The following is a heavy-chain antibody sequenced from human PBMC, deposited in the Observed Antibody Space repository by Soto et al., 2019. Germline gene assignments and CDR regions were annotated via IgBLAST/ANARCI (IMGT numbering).Heavy chain of an antibody. Sequence: QVLLEQWGAGLLKPSETLSLTCAVYGGSFSGYYWTWIRQPPGRGLEWLGEINHSGITDYNPSLMSRVSISIDTSKNQFSLKLNSVTAADTAVYYCAVGPRMWLAGGGYWGQGTLVTVSS. V-gene: IGHV4-34*01. CDR3: AVGPRMWLAGGGY. CDR2: INHSGIT. D-gene: IGHD6-19*01. CDR1: GGSFSGYY. J-gene: IGHJ4*02.